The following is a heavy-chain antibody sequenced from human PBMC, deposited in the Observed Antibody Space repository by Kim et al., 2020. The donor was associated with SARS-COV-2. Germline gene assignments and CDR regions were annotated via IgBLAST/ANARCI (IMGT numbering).Heavy chain of an antibody. CDR2: INHSGST. V-gene: IGHV4-34*01. D-gene: IGHD5-18*01. CDR3: ARGRGYSYGYSRYYYGMDV. Sequence: SETLSLICAVYGGSFSGYYWSWIRQPPGKGLEWIGEINHSGSTNYNPSLKSRVTISVDTSKNQFSLKLSSVTAADTAVYYCARGRGYSYGYSRYYYGMDVWGQGTTVTVSS. CDR1: GGSFSGYY. J-gene: IGHJ6*02.